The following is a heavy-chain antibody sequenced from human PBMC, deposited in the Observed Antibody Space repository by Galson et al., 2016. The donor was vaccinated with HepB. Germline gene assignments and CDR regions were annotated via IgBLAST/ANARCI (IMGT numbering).Heavy chain of an antibody. J-gene: IGHJ4*02. CDR3: ARDLRYYGSGTYFYYYDY. V-gene: IGHV3-74*01. CDR1: GFTFSSHW. D-gene: IGHD3-10*01. Sequence: SLRLSCAASGFTFSSHWMHWVRQAPGKGLVWVSRINGDGSSIDYADSVKGRFIISRDNAKNTLYLQMNSPRAEDTAVYFCARDLRYYGSGTYFYYYDYWGQGTLVTVSS. CDR2: INGDGSSI.